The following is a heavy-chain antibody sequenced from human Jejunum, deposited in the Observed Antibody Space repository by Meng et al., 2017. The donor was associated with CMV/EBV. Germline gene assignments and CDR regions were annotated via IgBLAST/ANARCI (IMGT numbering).Heavy chain of an antibody. CDR1: GGSISSYY. V-gene: IGHV4-59*01. D-gene: IGHD1-14*01. CDR3: ARNPGMDV. J-gene: IGHJ6*02. CDR2: IYYSGST. Sequence: LACPVSGGSISSYYWSWIRQPPGKGLEWIGYIYYSGSTNYNPSLKSRVTISVDTSKNQFSLKLSSVTAADTAVYYCARNPGMDVWGQGTTVTVSS.